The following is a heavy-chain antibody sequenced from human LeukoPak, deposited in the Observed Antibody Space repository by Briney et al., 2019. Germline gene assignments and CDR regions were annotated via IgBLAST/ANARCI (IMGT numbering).Heavy chain of an antibody. D-gene: IGHD6-6*01. V-gene: IGHV1-46*01. Sequence: ASVKVSCKASGFTFTNYYVHWVRQAPGQGLEWMGIINPSDDSTTYAQKFQGRVIMTRDTSTDIVYMQLSSLRSEDTAVYYCARGTNSISFGFDPWGQGTLVTVSS. CDR2: INPSDDST. CDR1: GFTFTNYY. CDR3: ARGTNSISFGFDP. J-gene: IGHJ5*02.